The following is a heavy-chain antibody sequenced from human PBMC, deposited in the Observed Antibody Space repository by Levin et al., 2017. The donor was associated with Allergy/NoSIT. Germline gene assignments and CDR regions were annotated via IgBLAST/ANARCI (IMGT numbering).Heavy chain of an antibody. D-gene: IGHD2-2*01. Sequence: SCAASGFTFSGYWMHWVRQVPGKGLVWVSHINSDGSNTNYADSVKGRFTISRDNAKNTLYLQMNSLRAEDTAVYYCARGACSSTSCLDSWGQGTLLTVSS. CDR1: GFTFSGYW. CDR3: ARGACSSTSCLDS. CDR2: INSDGSNT. J-gene: IGHJ4*02. V-gene: IGHV3-74*01.